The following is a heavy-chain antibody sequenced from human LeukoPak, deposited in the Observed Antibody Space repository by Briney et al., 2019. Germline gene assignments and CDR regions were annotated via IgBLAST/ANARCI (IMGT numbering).Heavy chain of an antibody. D-gene: IGHD3-3*01. CDR2: INHRGST. CDR1: GGSFSGYY. J-gene: IGHJ4*02. Sequence: SETLSLTCAVYGGSFSGYYWSWIRQPPGKGLEWIGEINHRGSTNYNPSLKSRVTISVDTSKNQFSLKLSSVTAADTAVYYCARRGYDLDYWGQGALVTVSS. V-gene: IGHV4-34*01. CDR3: ARRGYDLDY.